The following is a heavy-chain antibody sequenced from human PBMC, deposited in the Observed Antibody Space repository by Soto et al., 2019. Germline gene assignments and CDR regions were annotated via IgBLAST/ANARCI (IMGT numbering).Heavy chain of an antibody. Sequence: QVQLQESGPGLVKPSQTLSLTCTVSGGSISSGGYYWSWIRQHPGKGLEWIGYIYSSASTNYSPSLKSRVTISVDTSKNHFSLKLSSVAAADTAVYYCARSPYQLPLYYSDSWGQGTLVTVSS. CDR1: GGSISSGGYY. CDR3: ARSPYQLPLYYSDS. J-gene: IGHJ4*02. V-gene: IGHV4-31*03. CDR2: IYSSAST. D-gene: IGHD2-2*01.